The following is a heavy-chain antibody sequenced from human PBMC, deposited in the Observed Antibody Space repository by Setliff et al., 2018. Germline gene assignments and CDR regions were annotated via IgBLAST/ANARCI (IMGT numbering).Heavy chain of an antibody. CDR2: ISGYNGNT. J-gene: IGHJ4*02. D-gene: IGHD3-3*01. CDR1: GYTFINYG. Sequence: ASVKVSCKTSGYTFINYGLSWMRQAPGQGLEWMGWISGYNGNTDYAQDLQGRVTMTIDTSTSTAYMELRSLRSDDTAVYYCARVPRLEWLLPTFDSWGQGTLVTVSS. CDR3: ARVPRLEWLLPTFDS. V-gene: IGHV1-18*01.